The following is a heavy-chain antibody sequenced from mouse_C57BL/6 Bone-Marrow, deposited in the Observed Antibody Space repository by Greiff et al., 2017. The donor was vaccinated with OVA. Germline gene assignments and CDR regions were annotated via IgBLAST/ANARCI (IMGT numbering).Heavy chain of an antibody. Sequence: EVKLVESGGGLVKPGGSLKLSCAASGFTFSSYAMSWVRQTPEKRLEWVATISDGGSYTYSPDNVKGRFTISRDNAKNNLYLQMSHLKSEDTAMYYCARERGYWGQGTTLTVSS. V-gene: IGHV5-4*01. CDR2: ISDGGSYT. J-gene: IGHJ2*01. CDR3: ARERGY. CDR1: GFTFSSYA.